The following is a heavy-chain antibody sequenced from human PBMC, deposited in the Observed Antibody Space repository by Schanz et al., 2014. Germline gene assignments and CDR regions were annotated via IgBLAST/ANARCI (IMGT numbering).Heavy chain of an antibody. V-gene: IGHV1-69*09. D-gene: IGHD5-18*01. Sequence: QVQLVQSGAEVKKPGASVKVSCKASGYTFTSYGISWVRQAPGQGLEWMGRIIPILGVANNAQKFQGRVTITADKSTSTAYMELSSLRSEDTAVYYCARVPDTALVYYHYRMDVWGQGTTVTVSS. CDR2: IIPILGVA. CDR1: GYTFTSYG. J-gene: IGHJ6*02. CDR3: ARVPDTALVYYHYRMDV.